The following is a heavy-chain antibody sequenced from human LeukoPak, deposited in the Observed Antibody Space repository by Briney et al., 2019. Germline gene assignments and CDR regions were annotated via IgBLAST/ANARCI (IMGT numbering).Heavy chain of an antibody. J-gene: IGHJ4*02. Sequence: GGSLRLSCAGSGFTVSSNYMSWVRQAPGKGLEWVSSISSSSSYIYYADSVKGRFTISRDNAKNSLYLQMDSLRAEDTAVYYCARDQTCDYWGQGTLVTVSS. CDR1: GFTVSSNY. CDR3: ARDQTCDY. CDR2: ISSSSSYI. V-gene: IGHV3-21*01.